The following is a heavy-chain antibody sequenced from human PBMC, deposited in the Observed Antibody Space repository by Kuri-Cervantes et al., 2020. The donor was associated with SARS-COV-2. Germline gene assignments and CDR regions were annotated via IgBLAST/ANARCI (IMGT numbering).Heavy chain of an antibody. J-gene: IGHJ4*02. CDR1: GYSISSGYY. V-gene: IGHV4-38-2*01. CDR2: IYHSGST. D-gene: IGHD3-22*01. Sequence: GSLRLSCAVSGYSISSGYYWGWIRQPPGKGLEWIGSIYHSGSTYYNPSLKSRVTISVDTSKNQFSLKLSSVTAADTAVYYCARHNSDDSSGYYPYYFDYWGQGTLVTVSS. CDR3: ARHNSDDSSGYYPYYFDY.